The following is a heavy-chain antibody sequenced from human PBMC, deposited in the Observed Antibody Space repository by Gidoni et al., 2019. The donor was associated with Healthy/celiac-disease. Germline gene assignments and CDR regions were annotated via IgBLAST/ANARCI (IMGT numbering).Heavy chain of an antibody. CDR3: ARGHRYAPDYGSGPGVHTRGYYYGMDV. V-gene: IGHV1-8*01. CDR1: GYTFTSYD. CDR2: MNPNSGKP. D-gene: IGHD3-10*01. Sequence: QVQLVQSGAEVKKPGASVKVSCKASGYTFTSYDINWVRQATGQGLEWMGWMNPNSGKPGYAQKFQGRVTMTRNTSISTAYMELSSLRSEDTAVYYCARGHRYAPDYGSGPGVHTRGYYYGMDVWGQGTTVTVSS. J-gene: IGHJ6*02.